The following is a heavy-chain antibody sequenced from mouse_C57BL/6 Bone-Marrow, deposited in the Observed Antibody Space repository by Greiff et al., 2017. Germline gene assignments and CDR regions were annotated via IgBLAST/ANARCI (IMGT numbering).Heavy chain of an antibody. V-gene: IGHV1-7*01. Sequence: VQLQQSGAELAKPGASVKLSCKASGYTFTSYWMHWVKQRPGQGLEWIGFINPSSGYSTSNQKFKVKATLTADKSSSTAYMQLSSLTYEDSAVYDCARENGNKAWFAYWGQGTLVTVSA. CDR1: GYTFTSYW. J-gene: IGHJ3*01. D-gene: IGHD2-1*01. CDR3: ARENGNKAWFAY. CDR2: INPSSGYS.